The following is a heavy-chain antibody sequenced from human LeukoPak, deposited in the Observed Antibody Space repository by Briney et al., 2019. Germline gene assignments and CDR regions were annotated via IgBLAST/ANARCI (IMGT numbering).Heavy chain of an antibody. CDR2: VSGSGGTT. CDR3: AKVGPRYCSGGSCSPPSWFDP. V-gene: IGHV3-23*01. Sequence: GGSLRLSCAASGFTFSSYAMSWVRQAPGKGLEWVSAVSGSGGTTYYADSVKGRFTISRDNSKNTLYLQMNSLRAEDTAVYYCAKVGPRYCSGGSCSPPSWFDPWGQGTLVTVSS. D-gene: IGHD2-15*01. J-gene: IGHJ5*02. CDR1: GFTFSSYA.